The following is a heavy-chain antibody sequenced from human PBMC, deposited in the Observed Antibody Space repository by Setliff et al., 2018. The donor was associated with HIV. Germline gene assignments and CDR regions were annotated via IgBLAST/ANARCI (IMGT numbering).Heavy chain of an antibody. Sequence: RLSCTASGFMFSSYGMHWVRQAPGKGLEHVSGISSDGGSMYYADSVRGRFTISRDNSKNTLYLQMGSLRGDDMAVYYCASGKNFIFWSSYFGMDVWGQGTTVTVSS. CDR3: ASGKNFIFWSSYFGMDV. CDR2: ISSDGGSM. V-gene: IGHV3-64*02. J-gene: IGHJ6*02. CDR1: GFMFSSYG. D-gene: IGHD3-3*01.